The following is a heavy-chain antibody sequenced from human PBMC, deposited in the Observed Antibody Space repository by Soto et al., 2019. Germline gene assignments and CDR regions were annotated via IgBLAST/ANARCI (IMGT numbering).Heavy chain of an antibody. J-gene: IGHJ6*02. D-gene: IGHD2-21*02. CDR1: GGSISSYY. CDR3: ARVGCGGDCYLPYYYYYGMDV. V-gene: IGHV4-59*01. Sequence: PSETLSLTCTVSGGSISSYYWSWIRQPPGKGLEWIGYIYYSGSTNYNPSLKSRVTISVDTSKSQFSLKLSSVTAADTAVYYCARVGCGGDCYLPYYYYYGMDVWGQGTTVTVSS. CDR2: IYYSGST.